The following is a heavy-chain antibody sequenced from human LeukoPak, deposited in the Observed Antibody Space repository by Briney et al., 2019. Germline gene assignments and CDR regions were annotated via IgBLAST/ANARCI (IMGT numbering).Heavy chain of an antibody. D-gene: IGHD3-22*01. CDR1: GYTFTSYA. CDR3: ARARSGYNFDY. V-gene: IGHV1-3*01. Sequence: ASVKVSCKASGYTFTSYAMHWVRQAPGQRLEWMGWINAGNGSTKYSQKFQGRVTITRDTSASTAYMELSSLRSEDTAVYYCARARSGYNFDYWGQGTLVTVSS. CDR2: INAGNGST. J-gene: IGHJ4*02.